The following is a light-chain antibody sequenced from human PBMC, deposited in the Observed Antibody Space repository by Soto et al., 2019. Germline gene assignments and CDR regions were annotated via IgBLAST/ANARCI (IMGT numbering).Light chain of an antibody. CDR1: SGSVSTNHF. CDR2: STN. Sequence: QAVVTQEPSFSVSPGRSVTLTCGLRSGSVSTNHFPSWYQQTPGQAQRTLNYSTNIRSSWVPDRFSGSILGNKAALTITGEQAAEESDYYCVLYMGSGISVFGGGTKLTVL. J-gene: IGLJ2*01. V-gene: IGLV8-61*01. CDR3: VLYMGSGISV.